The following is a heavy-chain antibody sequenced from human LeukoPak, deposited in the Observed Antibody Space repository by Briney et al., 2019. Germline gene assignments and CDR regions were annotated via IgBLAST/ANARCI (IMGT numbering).Heavy chain of an antibody. CDR2: ISGSGGST. J-gene: IGHJ4*02. CDR1: GFTLSSDA. V-gene: IGHV3-23*01. Sequence: GGSLRLSCAASGFTLSSDAMSWVRQAPGKGLEWVSAISGSGGSTYYADSVKGRFTISRDNPKNTLYLQMNSLRAEDTAVYYCAQDLAPAYYGSGSYGEPLDYWGQGTLVTVSS. D-gene: IGHD3-10*01. CDR3: AQDLAPAYYGSGSYGEPLDY.